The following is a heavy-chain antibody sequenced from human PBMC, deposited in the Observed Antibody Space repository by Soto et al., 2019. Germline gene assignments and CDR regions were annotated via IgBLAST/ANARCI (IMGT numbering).Heavy chain of an antibody. CDR3: AQTGATYFFGEV. D-gene: IGHD3-3*01. V-gene: IGHV4-38-2*02. J-gene: IGHJ6*02. Sequence: SETLSLTCTVSGYSITSGHYWGWIRQSPGKGLEWIGSFHHSGSTYDDGSTFYNPSLESRVTISVDTSKKQFSLKLRSVTAANGAVYYWAQTGATYFFGEVWDQGTPVPFPS. CDR1: GYSITSGHY. CDR2: FHHSGSTYDDGST.